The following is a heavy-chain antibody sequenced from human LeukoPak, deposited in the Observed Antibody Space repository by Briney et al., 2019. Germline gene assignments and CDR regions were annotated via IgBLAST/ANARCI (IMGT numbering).Heavy chain of an antibody. D-gene: IGHD6-19*01. V-gene: IGHV4-39*01. CDR3: ASHRRYSTGSEEFDY. Sequence: TPSETLSLTCTVSGGSISSSDYYGAWIRQPPGKGLEWIGSIYYSGNTYYNPSLKSRVTISVDTSKNQFSLRLSSVTAADTAVYYCASHRRYSTGSEEFDYWGQGTLVTVSS. CDR2: IYYSGNT. CDR1: GGSISSSDYY. J-gene: IGHJ4*02.